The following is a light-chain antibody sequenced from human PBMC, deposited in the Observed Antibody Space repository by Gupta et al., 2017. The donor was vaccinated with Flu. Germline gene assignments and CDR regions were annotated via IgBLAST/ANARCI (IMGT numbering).Light chain of an antibody. V-gene: IGLV3-10*01. CDR3: FSPDNSGDHRL. CDR2: EDT. CDR1: ALPKKY. Sequence: SYQLTQPPSVSVSPGQTARLTRSGDALPKKYAYWCQQRSGQAPVLVMYEDTKRPSGIPARFSGSASGTVASLTISEAQVEDEADYYCFSPDNSGDHRLFGGGTKLTVL. J-gene: IGLJ3*02.